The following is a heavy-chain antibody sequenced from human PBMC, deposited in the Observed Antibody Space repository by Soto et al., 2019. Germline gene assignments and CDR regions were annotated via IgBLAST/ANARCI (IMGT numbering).Heavy chain of an antibody. D-gene: IGHD2-15*01. CDR3: ARELGYCSGGSCYGGRAFDY. V-gene: IGHV3-21*01. CDR2: ISSSSSYI. Sequence: PGGSLRLSCAASGLTFSSYSMNWVRQAPGKGLEWVSSISSSSSYIYYADSVKGRFTISRDNAKNSLYLQMNSLRAEDTAVYYCARELGYCSGGSCYGGRAFDYWGQGTLVTVSS. J-gene: IGHJ4*02. CDR1: GLTFSSYS.